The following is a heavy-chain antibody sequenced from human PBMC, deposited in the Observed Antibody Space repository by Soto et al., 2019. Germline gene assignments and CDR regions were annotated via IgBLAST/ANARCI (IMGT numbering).Heavy chain of an antibody. D-gene: IGHD3-22*01. V-gene: IGHV3-30*03. CDR3: ARARGFYDTSGFMDL. CDR2: LSFDEIHK. Sequence: QVQLVESGGGVVQPGTSLRLSCAGSGFTFSDYAMHWVRHAPGKGLEWVALLSFDEIHKYYADSVKGRFTISRDNFQNTVSLLMNSLRPEDTAVYFCARARGFYDTSGFMDLWGRGTLVAVSS. CDR1: GFTFSDYA. J-gene: IGHJ4*02.